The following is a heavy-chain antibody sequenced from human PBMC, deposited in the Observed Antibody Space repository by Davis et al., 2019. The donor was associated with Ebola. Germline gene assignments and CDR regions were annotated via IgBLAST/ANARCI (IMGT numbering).Heavy chain of an antibody. CDR2: ISSSSSTI. J-gene: IGHJ6*02. Sequence: GESLKISCAASGFTFSSYSMNWVRQAPGKGLEWVSYISSSSSTIYYADSVKGRFTISRDNSKNTLYLQMSSLRAEDTAVYYCARDVYDFWSGWSYGMDVWGQGTTVTVSS. V-gene: IGHV3-48*01. CDR1: GFTFSSYS. CDR3: ARDVYDFWSGWSYGMDV. D-gene: IGHD3-3*01.